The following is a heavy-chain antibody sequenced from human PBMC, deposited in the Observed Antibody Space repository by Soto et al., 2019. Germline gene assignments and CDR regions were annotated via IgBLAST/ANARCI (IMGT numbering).Heavy chain of an antibody. J-gene: IGHJ4*02. V-gene: IGHV2-5*02. Sequence: GLTLVNPTHTLTLTCTFSGFSLSTSGVGVGWIRQPPGKALEWLALIYWDDDKRYSPSLKSRLTITKDTSKNQVVLTMTNMDPVDTATYYCEHIGIAATTNPPRPGYFDYWGQGTLVTVSS. CDR1: GFSLSTSGVG. CDR2: IYWDDDK. D-gene: IGHD6-6*01. CDR3: EHIGIAATTNPPRPGYFDY.